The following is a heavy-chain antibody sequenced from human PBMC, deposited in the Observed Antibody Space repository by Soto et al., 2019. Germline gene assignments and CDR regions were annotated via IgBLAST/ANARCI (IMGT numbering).Heavy chain of an antibody. Sequence: SETLSLTCTVSGGSITSYYWSWIRQPPGKGLEWIGYIYYSGSTNYNPSLKSRVTISVNTSKNQFSLKLSSVTAADTAVYYCSSGGIDYSNYYYYGMDVWGQGTTVTVSS. J-gene: IGHJ6*02. CDR3: SSGGIDYSNYYYYGMDV. V-gene: IGHV4-59*01. D-gene: IGHD4-4*01. CDR1: GGSITSYY. CDR2: IYYSGST.